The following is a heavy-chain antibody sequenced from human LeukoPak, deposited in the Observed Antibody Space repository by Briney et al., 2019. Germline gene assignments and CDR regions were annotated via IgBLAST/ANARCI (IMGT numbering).Heavy chain of an antibody. CDR2: IYYSGST. Sequence: PSETLSLTCTVSGGSISSYYWSWIRQPPGKGLEWIGYIYYSGSTNYNPSLKSRVTISVDTSKNQFSLKLSSVTAADTAVYYCARGYGSGSYYMASPFDYWGQGTLVTVSS. V-gene: IGHV4-59*01. CDR3: ARGYGSGSYYMASPFDY. CDR1: GGSISSYY. D-gene: IGHD3-10*01. J-gene: IGHJ4*02.